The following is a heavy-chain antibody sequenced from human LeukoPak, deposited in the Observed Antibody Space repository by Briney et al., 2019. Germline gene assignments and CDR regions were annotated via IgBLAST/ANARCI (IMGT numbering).Heavy chain of an antibody. V-gene: IGHV3-23*01. CDR1: GFTFSSYA. CDR2: ISGTSGNT. J-gene: IGHJ4*02. D-gene: IGHD6-19*01. Sequence: GGSLRLSCAASGFTFSSYAMSWVRQAPGKGLEWVSGISGTSGNTIYADSVKGRLTISRDNSKNTLYLQMNGLRAEDTAVYYCAKGSSGWRGNFDYWGQGSLVTVSS. CDR3: AKGSSGWRGNFDY.